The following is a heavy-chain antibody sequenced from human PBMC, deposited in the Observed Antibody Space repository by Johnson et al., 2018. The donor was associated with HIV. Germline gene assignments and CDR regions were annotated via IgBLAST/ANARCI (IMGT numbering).Heavy chain of an antibody. CDR2: ISYDAKNK. V-gene: IGHV3-30*04. D-gene: IGHD1-14*01. J-gene: IGHJ3*02. CDR1: GFTFSDYA. CDR3: PVDTEAFDI. Sequence: QMQLVESGGGVVQPGRSLRLSCVASGFTFSDYAVHWVRQAPGKGLEWVAVISYDAKNKYYADSVKGRFTISRDNSKNTLYLQMNSLRAEDTAVYYCPVDTEAFDIWGQGTMVTVSS.